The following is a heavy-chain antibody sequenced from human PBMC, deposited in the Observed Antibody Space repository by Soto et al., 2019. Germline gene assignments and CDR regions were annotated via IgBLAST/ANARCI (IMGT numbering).Heavy chain of an antibody. V-gene: IGHV4-31*03. CDR1: GGSISSGGYY. Sequence: SETLSLTCTVSGGSISSGGYYWSWIRQHPGKGLEWIGYIYYSGSTYYNPSLKSRVTISVDTSKNQFSLKLSSVTAADTAVYYCARDGSGYSYGVNWFDPWGQGTLVTVSS. J-gene: IGHJ5*02. CDR3: ARDGSGYSYGVNWFDP. CDR2: IYYSGST. D-gene: IGHD5-18*01.